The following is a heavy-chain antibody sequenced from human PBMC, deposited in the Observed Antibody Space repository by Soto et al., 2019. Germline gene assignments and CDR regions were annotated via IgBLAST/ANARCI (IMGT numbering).Heavy chain of an antibody. J-gene: IGHJ4*02. Sequence: PGGSLRLSCAASGFTFSSYSMNWVRQAPGKGLEWVSSISSSSSYIYYADSVKGRFTISRDNAKNSLYLQMNSLRAEDTAVYYCARGRFAMVRGVIVLFDYWGQGTLVTVS. D-gene: IGHD3-10*01. CDR2: ISSSSSYI. CDR1: GFTFSSYS. V-gene: IGHV3-21*01. CDR3: ARGRFAMVRGVIVLFDY.